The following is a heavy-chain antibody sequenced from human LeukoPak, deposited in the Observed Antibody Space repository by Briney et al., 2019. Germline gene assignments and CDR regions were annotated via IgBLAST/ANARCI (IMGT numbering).Heavy chain of an antibody. D-gene: IGHD2-2*02. Sequence: GGSLRLSCVASGFPFSSYGMHWIRQAPGKGLEWVAVIWSVGGAEYYADSVKGRFTISRDNSKNTLYLQMNSLRAEDTAVYYCARENYCSSTSCYNFDHWGQGTLVTVSS. V-gene: IGHV3-33*01. CDR2: IWSVGGAE. CDR3: ARENYCSSTSCYNFDH. J-gene: IGHJ4*02. CDR1: GFPFSSYG.